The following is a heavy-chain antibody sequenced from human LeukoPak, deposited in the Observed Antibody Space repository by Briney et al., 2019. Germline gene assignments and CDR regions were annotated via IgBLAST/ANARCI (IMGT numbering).Heavy chain of an antibody. V-gene: IGHV4-34*01. Sequence: KPSETLSLTCAVYGGSFSGYCWSWIRQPPGKGLEWIGEINHSGSTNYNPSLKSRVTISVDTSKNQFSLKLSSVTAADTAVYYCARGHYYGSGSYYLTWFDPWGQGTLVTVSS. CDR3: ARGHYYGSGSYYLTWFDP. D-gene: IGHD3-10*01. CDR2: INHSGST. J-gene: IGHJ5*02. CDR1: GGSFSGYC.